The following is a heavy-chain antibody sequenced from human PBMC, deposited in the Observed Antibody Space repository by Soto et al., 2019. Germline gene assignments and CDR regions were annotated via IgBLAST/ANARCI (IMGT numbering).Heavy chain of an antibody. D-gene: IGHD1-7*01. CDR1: GYTFTSYD. CDR2: MNPNSGNT. CDR3: ASVGITGTTAYYYGMDV. J-gene: IGHJ6*02. V-gene: IGHV1-8*01. Sequence: ASVKVSCKASGYTFTSYDINWVRQATGQGLEWMGWMNPNSGNTGYAQKFQGRVTMTRNTSISTAYMELSSLRSEDTAVYYCASVGITGTTAYYYGMDVWGQGTTVTVSS.